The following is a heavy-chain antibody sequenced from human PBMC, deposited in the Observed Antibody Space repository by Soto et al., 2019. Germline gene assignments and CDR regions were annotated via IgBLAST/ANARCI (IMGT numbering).Heavy chain of an antibody. CDR2: ISGSGGST. CDR3: AKEYYYDSSGDDAFDI. CDR1: GFTFNSYA. J-gene: IGHJ3*02. V-gene: IGHV3-23*01. D-gene: IGHD3-22*01. Sequence: EVQLLESGGGLVQPGGSLRLSCAASGFTFNSYAMSWVRQAPGKGLEWVSGISGSGGSTYYADSVKGRFTISRDNSKNTLYLQMNSPRAEDTAVYYCAKEYYYDSSGDDAFDIWGQGTMVTVSS.